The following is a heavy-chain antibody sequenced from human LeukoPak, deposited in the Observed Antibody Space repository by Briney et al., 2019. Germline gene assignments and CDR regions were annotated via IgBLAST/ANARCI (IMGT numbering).Heavy chain of an antibody. CDR3: ARAGGSRYYYAMDV. D-gene: IGHD3-16*01. CDR1: GFTFSDYR. Sequence: GGSLRLSCAASGFTFSDYRMNWVRQAPGKGLEWISYISNDLSTIHYAASVKGRFTISRDNARNSLYLQMNSLRAEDTAFYYCARAGGSRYYYAMDVWGQGTTVTVSS. J-gene: IGHJ6*02. CDR2: ISNDLSTI. V-gene: IGHV3-48*04.